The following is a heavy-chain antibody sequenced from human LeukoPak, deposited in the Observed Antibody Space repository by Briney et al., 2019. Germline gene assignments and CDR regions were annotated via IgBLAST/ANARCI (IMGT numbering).Heavy chain of an antibody. CDR2: ISTASNP. J-gene: IGHJ2*01. CDR3: ARELGIEGYWYFDL. CDR1: GFTVGSYD. Sequence: QPGGSLRLSCAASGFTVGSYDMHWVRQVAGKGLEWVSAISTASNPHYAASVQGRFTIFRANAENSLYLQMNSLSAEDTAVYYCARELGIEGYWYFDLWGRGTLVTVSS. D-gene: IGHD7-27*01. V-gene: IGHV3-13*05.